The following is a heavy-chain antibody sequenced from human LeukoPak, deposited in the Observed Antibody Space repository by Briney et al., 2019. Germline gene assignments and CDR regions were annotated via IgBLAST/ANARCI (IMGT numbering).Heavy chain of an antibody. CDR3: LAGYYYYYMDV. CDR2: INTHGSST. CDR1: GFAFSNYW. D-gene: IGHD3-16*01. J-gene: IGHJ6*03. V-gene: IGHV3-74*03. Sequence: SGGSLRLSCAASGFAFSNYWLHWVRQAPGKGLEWVARINTHGSSTKSADSVKGRFTISRDNAKNTLYPQMTSLSAEDTAVYYALAGYYYYYMDVWGKGTTVTVSS.